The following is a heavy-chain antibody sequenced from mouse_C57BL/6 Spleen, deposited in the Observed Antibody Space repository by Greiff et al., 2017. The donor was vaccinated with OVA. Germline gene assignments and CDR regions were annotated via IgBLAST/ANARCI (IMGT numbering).Heavy chain of an antibody. V-gene: IGHV1-18*01. D-gene: IGHD3-1*01. CDR2: INPNNGGT. CDR3: AKWAMPHWYFDV. Sequence: EVQLQQSGPELVKPGASVKIPCKASGYTFTDYNMDWVKQSHGKSLEWIGDINPNNGGTIYNQKFKGKATLTVDKSSSTAYMELRSLTSEDTAVYYCAKWAMPHWYFDVWGTGTTVTVSS. CDR1: GYTFTDYN. J-gene: IGHJ1*03.